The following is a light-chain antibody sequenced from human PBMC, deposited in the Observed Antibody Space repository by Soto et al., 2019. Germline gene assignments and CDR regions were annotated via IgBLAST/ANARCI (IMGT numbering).Light chain of an antibody. CDR3: QQYNSYRA. CDR1: QSIDTW. J-gene: IGKJ1*01. CDR2: KAS. Sequence: DIQMTQSPSTLSASVGDRVTITCRASQSIDTWLAWHQQNPGKAPKLLISKASSLESGVPSRFSGSGSGTEFTLTISSLQPDDFATYYCQQYNSYRAFGQGTKVDI. V-gene: IGKV1-5*03.